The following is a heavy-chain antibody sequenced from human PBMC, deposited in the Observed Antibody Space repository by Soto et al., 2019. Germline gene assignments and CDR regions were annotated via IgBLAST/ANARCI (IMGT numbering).Heavy chain of an antibody. V-gene: IGHV3-15*01. J-gene: IGHJ5*02. Sequence: WGSLRLSCVASGFTFSDAWMSWVRQAPGKGLDWVGRIKSKSDGGTTEYAAPVRGRFTISRDDSKNTLYLQMNSLKTEDTAVYYCTTDLWRIAVVVGSTGYFNPWGQGTPVTVSS. CDR1: GFTFSDAW. CDR2: IKSKSDGGTT. D-gene: IGHD2-15*01. CDR3: TTDLWRIAVVVGSTGYFNP.